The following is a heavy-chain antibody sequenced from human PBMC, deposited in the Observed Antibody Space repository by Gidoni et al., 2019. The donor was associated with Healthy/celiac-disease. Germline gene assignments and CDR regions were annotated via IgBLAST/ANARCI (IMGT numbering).Heavy chain of an antibody. D-gene: IGHD6-19*01. Sequence: QVQLQESGPGLVKPSGTLSLTCAVSGGSISSSNWWSWVRQPPGKGLEWIGEIYHSGSTNYNPSLKSRVTISVDKSKNQFSLKLSSVTAADTAVYYCARASRQQWLANYNWFDPWGQGTLVTVSS. CDR2: IYHSGST. J-gene: IGHJ5*02. CDR3: ARASRQQWLANYNWFDP. CDR1: GGSISSSNW. V-gene: IGHV4-4*02.